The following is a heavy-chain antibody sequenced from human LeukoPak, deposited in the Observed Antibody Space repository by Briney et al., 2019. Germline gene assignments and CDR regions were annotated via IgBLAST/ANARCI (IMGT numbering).Heavy chain of an antibody. CDR1: GGTFSSYA. CDR3: ARSLQGDHFDI. J-gene: IGHJ3*02. D-gene: IGHD2-21*01. Sequence: ASVKVSCKASGGTFSSYAISWVRQAPGQGLEWMGRIIPILGIANYAQKFQGRVTITADKSTTTAYMELRSLTSDDTAVYYCARSLQGDHFDIWGQGTMVTVSS. CDR2: IIPILGIA. V-gene: IGHV1-69*04.